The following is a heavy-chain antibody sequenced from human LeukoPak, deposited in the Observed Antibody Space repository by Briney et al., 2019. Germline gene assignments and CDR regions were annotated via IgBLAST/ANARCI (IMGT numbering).Heavy chain of an antibody. D-gene: IGHD3-3*01. CDR3: ARQARAMVFGVLRVYYFDY. CDR1: GGSISSSSYY. CDR2: IYYSGST. V-gene: IGHV4-39*01. J-gene: IGHJ4*02. Sequence: PSETLSLTCTVSGGSISSSSYYWGWIRQPPGKGLEWIGSIYYSGSTYYNPSLKSRVTISVGTSKNQFSLKLSSVTAADTAVYYCARQARAMVFGVLRVYYFDYWGQGTLVTVPS.